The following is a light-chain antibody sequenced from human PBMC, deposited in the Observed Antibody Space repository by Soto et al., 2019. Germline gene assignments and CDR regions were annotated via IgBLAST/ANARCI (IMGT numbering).Light chain of an antibody. CDR1: NSDVGSNNR. CDR3: SSFTTTCTYV. J-gene: IGLJ1*01. CDR2: DVT. V-gene: IGLV2-18*02. Sequence: QSALTQPPYVSGSPGQSVAISCSGSNSDVGSNNRVSWYQQSPGTAPKLMIYDVTNRPSGVPDRFSGSKSGNTASLTISGLQAEDEADYYCSSFTTTCTYVFGTGTKLTVL.